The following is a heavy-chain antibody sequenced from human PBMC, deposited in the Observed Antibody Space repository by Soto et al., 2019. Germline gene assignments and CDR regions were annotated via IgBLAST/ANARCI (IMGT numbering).Heavy chain of an antibody. CDR3: IAGSGYTQYHGLDV. CDR2: IKGKTDGEAI. CDR1: GFTFNNAY. J-gene: IGHJ6*02. D-gene: IGHD5-12*01. Sequence: EVQLVESGGGLVKPGGSLRLSCAASGFTFNNAYMKWVRQAPGKGLEWVGRIKGKTDGEAIDYAAPVKGRFTISRDDSKSTLYLQMNSLITEDTAVYYCIAGSGYTQYHGLDVWGQGTTVTVSS. V-gene: IGHV3-15*07.